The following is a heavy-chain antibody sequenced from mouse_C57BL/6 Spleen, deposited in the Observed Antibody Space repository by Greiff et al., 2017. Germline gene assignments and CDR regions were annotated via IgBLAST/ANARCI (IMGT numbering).Heavy chain of an antibody. Sequence: EVKVEESGGGLVQPGGSMKLSCVASGFTFSNYWMNWVRQSPEKGLEWGAQIRLKSDNYATHYAESVKGRFTISRDDSKSSVYLQMNNLRAEDTGIYYCTGRSNYLDFDYWGQGTTLTVSS. CDR2: IRLKSDNYAT. J-gene: IGHJ2*01. D-gene: IGHD2-1*01. CDR1: GFTFSNYW. CDR3: TGRSNYLDFDY. V-gene: IGHV6-3*01.